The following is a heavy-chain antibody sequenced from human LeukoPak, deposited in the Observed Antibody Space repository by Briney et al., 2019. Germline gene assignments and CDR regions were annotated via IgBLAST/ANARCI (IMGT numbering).Heavy chain of an antibody. V-gene: IGHV3-66*01. Sequence: GGSLRLSCAASGFTFSDYWMSWVRQAPGKGLEWVSVIYSGGSTYYADSVKGRFTISRDNSKNTLYLQMNSLRAEDTAVYYCAREGLVHFDYWGQGTLVTVSS. CDR1: GFTFSDYW. CDR3: AREGLVHFDY. CDR2: IYSGGST. J-gene: IGHJ4*02. D-gene: IGHD6-19*01.